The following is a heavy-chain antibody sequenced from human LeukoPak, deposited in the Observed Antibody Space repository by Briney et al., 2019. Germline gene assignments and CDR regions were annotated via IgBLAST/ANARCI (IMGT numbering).Heavy chain of an antibody. Sequence: SETLSLTCTVSGGSISSYYWSWIRQPPGKGLEWIGYIYYSGSTNYNPSLKSRVTISVDTSKNQFSLKLSSVTAADTAVYYCARQSAMVWAFDIWGQGTMVTVSS. CDR2: IYYSGST. D-gene: IGHD5-18*01. CDR3: ARQSAMVWAFDI. CDR1: GGSISSYY. J-gene: IGHJ3*02. V-gene: IGHV4-59*08.